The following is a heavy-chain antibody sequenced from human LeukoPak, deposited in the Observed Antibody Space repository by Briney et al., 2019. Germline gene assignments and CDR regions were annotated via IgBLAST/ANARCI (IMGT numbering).Heavy chain of an antibody. J-gene: IGHJ4*02. D-gene: IGHD1-26*01. CDR1: GYTFSSYT. V-gene: IGHV1-46*01. CDR3: SRERRSGSYYFDY. CDR2: VNPSGGNT. Sequence: GASVMVSCKAFGYTFSSYTMHWVRQAPGQGLEWMGIVNPSGGNTNYAQKFQGRVTMTRDMSTTTVYMELSSLRSEDTAVYYCSRERRSGSYYFDYRGQGTLVTVSS.